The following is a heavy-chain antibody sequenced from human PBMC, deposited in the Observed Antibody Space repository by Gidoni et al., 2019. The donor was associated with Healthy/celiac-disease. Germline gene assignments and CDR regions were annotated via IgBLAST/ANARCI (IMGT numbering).Heavy chain of an antibody. Sequence: QVQLQQWGAGLLKPSETLSLTCAVYGGSFSGYYWSWIRQPPGKGLEWIGEINHSGSTNYNPSLKSRVTISVDTSKNQFPLKLSSVTAADTAVYYCARVDTAMGAFDYWGQGTLVTVSS. D-gene: IGHD5-18*01. CDR1: GGSFSGYY. CDR3: ARVDTAMGAFDY. CDR2: INHSGST. J-gene: IGHJ4*02. V-gene: IGHV4-34*01.